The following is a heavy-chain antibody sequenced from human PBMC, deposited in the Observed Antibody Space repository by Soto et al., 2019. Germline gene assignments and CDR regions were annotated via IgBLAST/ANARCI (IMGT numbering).Heavy chain of an antibody. CDR2: ISAYNGER. D-gene: IGHD1-26*01. V-gene: IGHV1-18*01. Sequence: VSCKASGYIFSNYGINWMRQAPGQGLEWMGWISAYNGERKYAQKFQGRVSMTTDTSTNTAYLELGSLRSDDTAVYYCARASGTGVGTTSYWGQGTLVTVSS. J-gene: IGHJ4*02. CDR1: GYIFSNYG. CDR3: ARASGTGVGTTSY.